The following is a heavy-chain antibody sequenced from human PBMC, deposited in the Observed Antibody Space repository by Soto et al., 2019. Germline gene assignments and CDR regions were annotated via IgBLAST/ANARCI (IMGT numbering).Heavy chain of an antibody. V-gene: IGHV3-21*04. CDR1: GFTFSSYS. Sequence: PGGSLRLSCAASGFTFSSYSMNWVRQAPGKGLEWVSSISSSSSYIYYADSVKGRFTISRDNSKNTLYLQMNSLRAEDTAVYYCAKDGTLAYCGGDCYSYYWGQGTLVTVSS. J-gene: IGHJ4*02. CDR2: ISSSSSYI. CDR3: AKDGTLAYCGGDCYSYY. D-gene: IGHD2-21*02.